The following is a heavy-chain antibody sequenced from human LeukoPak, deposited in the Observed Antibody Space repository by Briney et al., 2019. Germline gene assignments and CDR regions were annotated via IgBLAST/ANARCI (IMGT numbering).Heavy chain of an antibody. CDR1: GYTFTSYG. CDR3: ARGPSTRLEWLFPLYYYYYGMDV. CDR2: ISAYNGNT. D-gene: IGHD3-3*01. V-gene: IGHV1-18*01. Sequence: ASVKVSCKASGYTFTSYGISWVRQAPGQGLEWMGWISAYNGNTNYAQKLQGRVTMTTDTSTSTAYMELRSLRSDDTAVYYCARGPSTRLEWLFPLYYYYYGMDVWGQGTTVTVSS. J-gene: IGHJ6*02.